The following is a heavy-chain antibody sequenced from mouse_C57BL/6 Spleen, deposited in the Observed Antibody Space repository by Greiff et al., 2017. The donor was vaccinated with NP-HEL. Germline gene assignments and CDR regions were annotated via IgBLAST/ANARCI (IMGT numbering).Heavy chain of an antibody. D-gene: IGHD1-1*02. J-gene: IGHJ2*01. CDR3: ARSSYGRDDY. Sequence: VQLQQSGAELVRPGTSVKVSCKASGYAFTNYLIEWVKQRPGQGLEWIGVINPGSGGTNYNEKFKGKATLTADKSSSTAYMQLSSLTSEDSAVYFCARSSYGRDDYWGQGTTLTVSS. CDR1: GYAFTNYL. CDR2: INPGSGGT. V-gene: IGHV1-54*01.